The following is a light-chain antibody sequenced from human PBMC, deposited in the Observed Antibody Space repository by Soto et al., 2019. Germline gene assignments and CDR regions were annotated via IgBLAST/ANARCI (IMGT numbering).Light chain of an antibody. J-gene: IGLJ2*01. CDR3: SSYTDSGHVV. Sequence: QSALTQPASVSGSPGQSITISCTGTSSDVGGHNYVSWYQQHPGKAPKVMIYEVTNRPSGVSNRFSGSKSGNTASLTISGLQAEDEADYYRSSYTDSGHVVFGRGTKLTVL. V-gene: IGLV2-14*01. CDR2: EVT. CDR1: SSDVGGHNY.